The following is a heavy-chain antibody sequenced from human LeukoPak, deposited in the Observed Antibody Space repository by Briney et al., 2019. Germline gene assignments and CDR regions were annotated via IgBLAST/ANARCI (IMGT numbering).Heavy chain of an antibody. J-gene: IGHJ3*01. D-gene: IGHD2-8*02. CDR1: GYTFDENH. V-gene: IGHV1-2*02. CDR3: ARAGGESTGHYDSLHF. Sequence: ASVKVSFKASGYTFDENHIHWVRQAPGQGPEWMGWINPKSGATDSAQQFQGRLTMTRDTSIGTASMDLSGLRLDDTGIYYCARAGGESTGHYDSLHFWGQGTMVTVSS. CDR2: INPKSGAT.